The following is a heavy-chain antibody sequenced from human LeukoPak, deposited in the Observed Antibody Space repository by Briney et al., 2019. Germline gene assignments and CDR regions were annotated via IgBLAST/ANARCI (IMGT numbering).Heavy chain of an antibody. J-gene: IGHJ5*02. D-gene: IGHD6-19*01. CDR3: ARKGSPVAGKRNWFDP. CDR2: INSNNGKT. Sequence: ASVRVSCKASGYNFINYGITWVRQAPGQGLEWMGWINSNNGKTEYIQTLQGRVTMTTDTATSTVYMELRSLRSDDTAVYFCARKGSPVAGKRNWFDPWGQGTLVIVSS. V-gene: IGHV1-18*01. CDR1: GYNFINYG.